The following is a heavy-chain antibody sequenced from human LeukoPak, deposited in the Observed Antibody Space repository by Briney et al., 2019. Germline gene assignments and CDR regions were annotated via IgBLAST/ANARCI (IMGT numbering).Heavy chain of an antibody. V-gene: IGHV3-66*02. CDR3: ARAPGPYCSSTSCYSLDY. CDR2: IHSGGST. CDR1: GFTVSNNY. Sequence: PGGSLRLSCAASGFTVSNNYMSWVRQAPGKGLEWVSVIHSGGSTYYADSVKGRFTISRDNSKNTLYLQMNSLSTEDTAVYYCARAPGPYCSSTSCYSLDYWGQGTLVTVSS. J-gene: IGHJ4*02. D-gene: IGHD2-2*02.